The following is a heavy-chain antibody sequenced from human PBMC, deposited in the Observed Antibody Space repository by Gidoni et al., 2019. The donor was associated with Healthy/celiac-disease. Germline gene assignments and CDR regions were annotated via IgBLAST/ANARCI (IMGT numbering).Heavy chain of an antibody. D-gene: IGHD3-9*01. V-gene: IGHV3-53*01. CDR2: IYSGGST. CDR1: GFTVSSNY. J-gene: IGHJ4*02. Sequence: EVQLVESGGGLIQPGGSLRLSCAAAGFTVSSNYMSWVRPAPGKGLEWVSVIYSGGSTYYADSVKGRFTISRDNSKNTLYLQMNSLRAEDTAVYYCARRAATGSYDYWGQGTLVTVSS. CDR3: ARRAATGSYDY.